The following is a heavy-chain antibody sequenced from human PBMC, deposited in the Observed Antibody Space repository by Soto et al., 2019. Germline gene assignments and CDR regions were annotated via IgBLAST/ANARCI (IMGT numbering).Heavy chain of an antibody. D-gene: IGHD6-13*01. CDR3: ATEGYSSSWYQGYNWFDP. CDR2: IIPIFGTA. V-gene: IGHV1-69*13. Sequence: GASVKVSCKASGGTFSSYAISWVRQAPGQGLEWMGGIIPIFGTANYAQKFQGIVTITADESTSTAYMELSSLRSEDTAVYYCATEGYSSSWYQGYNWFDPWGQGTLVTVSS. CDR1: GGTFSSYA. J-gene: IGHJ5*02.